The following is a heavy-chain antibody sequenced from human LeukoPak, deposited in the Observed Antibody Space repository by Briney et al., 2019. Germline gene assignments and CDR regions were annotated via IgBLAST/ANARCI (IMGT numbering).Heavy chain of an antibody. D-gene: IGHD3-10*01. CDR3: ARDLLPSSQEWFGELDMDV. CDR2: ISYDGSNK. Sequence: GGSLRLSCAVSGFTFSSYAMHWVRQAPGKGLEWVAVISYDGSNKYYADSVKGRFTISRDNSKNTLYLQMNSLRAEDTAVYYCARDLLPSSQEWFGELDMDVWGQGTTVTVSS. V-gene: IGHV3-30-3*01. CDR1: GFTFSSYA. J-gene: IGHJ6*02.